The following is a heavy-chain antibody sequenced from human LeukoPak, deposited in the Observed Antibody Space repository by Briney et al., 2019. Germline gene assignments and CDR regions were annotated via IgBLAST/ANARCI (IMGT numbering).Heavy chain of an antibody. V-gene: IGHV3-30*02. D-gene: IGHD4-17*01. CDR2: VRYDGSQR. CDR3: ARVDRTVTTYYSDY. J-gene: IGHJ4*02. CDR1: GFTFSSYD. Sequence: GGSLRLSCAASGFTFSSYDMYWVRQAPGKGLDWVAFVRYDGSQRYYADSVKGRFTLSRDNSKNTPYLQMNSLRAEDTGVYYCARVDRTVTTYYSDYWGQGTLVTVSS.